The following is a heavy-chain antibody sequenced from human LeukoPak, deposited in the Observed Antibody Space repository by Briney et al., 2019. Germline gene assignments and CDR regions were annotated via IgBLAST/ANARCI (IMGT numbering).Heavy chain of an antibody. CDR2: ISWNSGSI. Sequence: GGSLRLSCAASGFTFDDYAMHWVRHAPGKGLEWVSGISWNSGSIGYADSVKGRFTISRDNAKNSLYLQMNSLRAEDTALYYCAKDIGYSSGWYFDCWGQGTLVTVSS. D-gene: IGHD6-19*01. J-gene: IGHJ4*02. CDR3: AKDIGYSSGWYFDC. V-gene: IGHV3-9*01. CDR1: GFTFDDYA.